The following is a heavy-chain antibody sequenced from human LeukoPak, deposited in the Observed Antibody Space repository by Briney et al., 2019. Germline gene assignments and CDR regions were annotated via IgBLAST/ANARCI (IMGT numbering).Heavy chain of an antibody. J-gene: IGHJ4*02. CDR2: IWYDGTNK. Sequence: PGRSLRLSCAASGFTFSNYDMHWVRQAPGKGLEWVAVIWYDGTNKYYADSVKGRFTISRDNSKNTLYLQMNSLRAEDTVVYYCAIDRGRGAAAGHFDYWGQGTLVTVSS. V-gene: IGHV3-33*01. CDR3: AIDRGRGAAAGHFDY. D-gene: IGHD6-13*01. CDR1: GFTFSNYD.